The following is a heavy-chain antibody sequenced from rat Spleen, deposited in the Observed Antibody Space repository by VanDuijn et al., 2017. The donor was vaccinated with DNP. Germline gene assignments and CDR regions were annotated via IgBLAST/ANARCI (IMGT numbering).Heavy chain of an antibody. Sequence: QVQLKESGPGLVQPSQTLSLTCTVSGFLLTSNSIHWVRQPTGKGLEWMGIIWTGGNTDYNSTLKSRLSITRDTSKSQVFLKMNSLQTEDIATYYCARGNYGGYDYWGQGVMVTVSS. D-gene: IGHD1-11*01. CDR2: IWTGGNT. CDR3: ARGNYGGYDY. V-gene: IGHV2-30*01. J-gene: IGHJ2*01. CDR1: GFLLTSNS.